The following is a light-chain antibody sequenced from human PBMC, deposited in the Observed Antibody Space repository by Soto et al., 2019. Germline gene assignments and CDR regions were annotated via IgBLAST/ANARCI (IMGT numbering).Light chain of an antibody. J-gene: IGKJ1*01. CDR1: QSVNSNS. CDR3: QQYGSSPT. CDR2: DAS. V-gene: IGKV3-20*01. Sequence: EIVLTQSPGTLSLSPGQRATLSCRASQSVNSNSLDWYQQKRGQSPRLLIYDASSRAPGIPDRFSGSGSGTDFTLTISRLEPEDFAVYYCQQYGSSPTFGQGTKVDIK.